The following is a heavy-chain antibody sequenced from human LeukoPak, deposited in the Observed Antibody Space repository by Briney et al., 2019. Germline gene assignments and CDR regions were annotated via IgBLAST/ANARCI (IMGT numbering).Heavy chain of an antibody. V-gene: IGHV4-59*01. Sequence: PSETLSLTCTVSGGSISSYYWSWIRQPPGKGLEWIGYIYYSGSTNYNPSLKSRVTISVDTSKNQFSLKLSSVTAADTAVYYCARGGSADAFDIWGQGTMATVSS. CDR1: GGSISSYY. CDR2: IYYSGST. J-gene: IGHJ3*02. D-gene: IGHD6-25*01. CDR3: ARGGSADAFDI.